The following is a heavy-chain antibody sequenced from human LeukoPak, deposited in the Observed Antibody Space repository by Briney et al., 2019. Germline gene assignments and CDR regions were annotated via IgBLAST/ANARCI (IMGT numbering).Heavy chain of an antibody. Sequence: GRSLRLSCAGSGFSVSHYSMSWVRQAPGKGPEWVSVVYNDGRISYADSVKGRFTISRDLSKNTLYLQMNSLRDADTAVYYCAKEGARLRGPMEIYYFEQWGQGTLVTVSS. CDR2: VYNDGRI. J-gene: IGHJ4*02. CDR3: AKEGARLRGPMEIYYFEQ. V-gene: IGHV3-66*01. D-gene: IGHD3-10*01. CDR1: GFSVSHYS.